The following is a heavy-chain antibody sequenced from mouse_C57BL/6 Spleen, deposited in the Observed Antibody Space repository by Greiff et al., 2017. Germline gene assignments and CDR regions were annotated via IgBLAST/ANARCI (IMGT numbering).Heavy chain of an antibody. V-gene: IGHV1-53*01. CDR2: INPSNGGT. Sequence: QVQLQQPGTELVKPGASVKLSCKASGYTFTSYWMHWVKQRPGQGLEWIGNINPSNGGTNYNEKFKSKATLTVDKSSSTAYMQLSSLTSDDSAVYYCARYGSSYGYFDVWGTGTTVTVSS. J-gene: IGHJ1*03. D-gene: IGHD1-1*01. CDR1: GYTFTSYW. CDR3: ARYGSSYGYFDV.